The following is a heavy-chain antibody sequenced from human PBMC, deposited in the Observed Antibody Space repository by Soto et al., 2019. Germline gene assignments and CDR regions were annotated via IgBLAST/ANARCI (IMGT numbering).Heavy chain of an antibody. D-gene: IGHD3-10*01. J-gene: IGHJ3*02. CDR2: IYHSGST. V-gene: IGHV4-30-2*01. Sequence: SETLSLTCAVSGGSIISGGYSWSWIWQPPGKGLEGIGYIYHSGSTYYNPSLKSRVTISVDRSMHQFSLKLSSVTAADTAVYYCARAHGSGWGAFDIWGQGTMVTVSS. CDR3: ARAHGSGWGAFDI. CDR1: GGSIISGGYS.